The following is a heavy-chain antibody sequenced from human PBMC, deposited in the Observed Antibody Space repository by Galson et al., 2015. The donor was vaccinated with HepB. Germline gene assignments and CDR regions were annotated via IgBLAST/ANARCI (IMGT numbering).Heavy chain of an antibody. CDR1: GYTFTTYN. V-gene: IGHV1-46*01. D-gene: IGHD2-15*01. J-gene: IGHJ4*02. CDR3: AREDGGAAPRLDY. Sequence: SVKVSCKASGYTFTTYNIHWVRQAPGQGVEWMGMINPSGSVTTYAQKIQGRVTMTRDTSTRTVYMELSSLKSDDTAVYYCAREDGGAAPRLDYWGQGTLVTVS. CDR2: INPSGSVT.